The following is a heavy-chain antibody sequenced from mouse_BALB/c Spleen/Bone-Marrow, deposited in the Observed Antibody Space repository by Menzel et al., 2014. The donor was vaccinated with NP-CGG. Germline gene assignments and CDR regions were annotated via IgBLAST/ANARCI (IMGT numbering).Heavy chain of an antibody. CDR3: TREGAY. CDR1: GYTFTSYY. CDR2: INHSNGYT. Sequence: VHLVESGAELVKPGASVKLSCKASGYTFTSYYMYWVKQRPGQGLEWIGEINHSNGYTNFNEKFKSKATLTVDKSSSTAYMQLSSLTSEDSAVHYCTREGAYWGQGTLVTVSA. V-gene: IGHV1S81*02. J-gene: IGHJ3*01.